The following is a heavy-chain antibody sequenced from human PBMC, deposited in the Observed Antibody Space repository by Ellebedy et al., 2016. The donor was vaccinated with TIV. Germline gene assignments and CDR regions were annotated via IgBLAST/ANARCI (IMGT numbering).Heavy chain of an antibody. J-gene: IGHJ4*02. D-gene: IGHD1-1*01. V-gene: IGHV3-7*03. Sequence: GESLKISCAASGFTFSSYAMSWVRQAPGKGLELVAKIKEDGSLKYYVDAVKGRFAISRDNAKNSLYLQMNSLRAEDTAVYYCARYGNLGYWGQGTLVTVSS. CDR3: ARYGNLGY. CDR2: IKEDGSLK. CDR1: GFTFSSYA.